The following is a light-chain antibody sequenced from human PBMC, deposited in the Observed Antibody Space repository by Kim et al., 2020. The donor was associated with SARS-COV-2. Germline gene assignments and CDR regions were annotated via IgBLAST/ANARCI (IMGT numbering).Light chain of an antibody. Sequence: QRVTSSGTGSSSNIGAGYDVHWYQHLPGTAPKLLIYGNSNRPSGVPDRFSGSKSGTSASLAITGLQAEDEADYYCQSYDSSLSDSVFGGGTQLTVL. CDR3: QSYDSSLSDSV. J-gene: IGLJ2*01. CDR1: SSNIGAGYD. V-gene: IGLV1-40*01. CDR2: GNS.